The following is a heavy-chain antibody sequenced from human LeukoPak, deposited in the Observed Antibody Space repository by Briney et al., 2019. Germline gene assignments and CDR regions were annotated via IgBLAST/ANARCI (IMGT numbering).Heavy chain of an antibody. CDR3: ASRGESYGETWLDP. V-gene: IGHV4-59*08. Sequence: KPSETLSLTCTVSGGSISGHYWSWIRQPPGKGLEWIGHIYYSGSTNYNPSLKSRVTMSVDTSKNQFSLKVTSVTAADTAVYYCASRGESYGETWLDPWGQGLLVTVAS. CDR1: GGSISGHY. D-gene: IGHD1-26*01. CDR2: IYYSGST. J-gene: IGHJ5*02.